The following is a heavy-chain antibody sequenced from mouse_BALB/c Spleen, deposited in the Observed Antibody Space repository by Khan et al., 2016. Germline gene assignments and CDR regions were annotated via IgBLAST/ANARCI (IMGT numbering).Heavy chain of an antibody. Sequence: EVQLQESGPELVKPGASVKISCKTSGYTFTDYTIHWVKLSHGESLEWIGGINPHNDGTSYNQKFKDKATLTVDKSSTTAYMELRSLTSDDSAVYYCGRGAYYGNYEGYWGHGTTLTVSS. D-gene: IGHD2-10*01. V-gene: IGHV1-18*01. CDR2: INPHNDGT. CDR1: GYTFTDYT. J-gene: IGHJ2*01. CDR3: GRGAYYGNYEGY.